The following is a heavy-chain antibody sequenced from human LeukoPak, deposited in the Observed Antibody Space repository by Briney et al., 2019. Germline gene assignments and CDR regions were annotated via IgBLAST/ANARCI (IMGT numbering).Heavy chain of an antibody. J-gene: IGHJ4*02. CDR2: ISAYNGNT. V-gene: IGHV1-18*01. Sequence: ASVKVSCKASGYAFTSYGISWVRQAPGQGLEWMGWISAYNGNTNYAQKLQGRVTMTTDTSTSTAYMELRSLRSDDTAVYYCARRKGAYCGGGCYSGFDYWGQGTLVTVSS. D-gene: IGHD2-21*02. CDR3: ARRKGAYCGGGCYSGFDY. CDR1: GYAFTSYG.